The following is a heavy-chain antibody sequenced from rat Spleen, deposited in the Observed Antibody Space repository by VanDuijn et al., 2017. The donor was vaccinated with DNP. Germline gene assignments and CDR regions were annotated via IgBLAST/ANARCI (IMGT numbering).Heavy chain of an antibody. CDR2: IWSGGSS. CDR1: GFSLTSYG. CDR3: ARSRLGAYYYAMDA. J-gene: IGHJ4*01. V-gene: IGHV2-16*01. Sequence: QVQLKESGPGLVQPSQTLSLTCTVSGFSLTSYGVSWVRQPPGKGLEWIGAIWSGGSSDHNSALKSRLSISRDTSKSQVLLKMNSLQTEDTAMYFCARSRLGAYYYAMDAWGQGTSVTVSS. D-gene: IGHD5-1*01.